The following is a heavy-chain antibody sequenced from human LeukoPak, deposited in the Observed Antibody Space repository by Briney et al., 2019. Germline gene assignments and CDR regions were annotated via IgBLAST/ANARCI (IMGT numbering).Heavy chain of an antibody. Sequence: GGSLRLSCAASGFTGSHNYMSWVRQAPGKGLEWVSATHSSGGTYYADSVKGRFTISRDNSKNTLYLQMNSLRAEDTAVYYCAKINGHYYDSSGICFWGQGTLVTVSS. CDR2: THSSGGT. CDR1: GFTGSHNY. V-gene: IGHV3-53*01. D-gene: IGHD3-22*01. J-gene: IGHJ4*02. CDR3: AKINGHYYDSSGICF.